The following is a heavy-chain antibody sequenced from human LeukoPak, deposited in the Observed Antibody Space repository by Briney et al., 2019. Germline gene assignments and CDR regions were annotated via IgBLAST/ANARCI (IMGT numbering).Heavy chain of an antibody. CDR3: ARKKGPDGLNWFDP. D-gene: IGHD5-24*01. Sequence: SETLSLTCAVYGGSFSGYYWSWIRQAPGKGLEWIGEINHSGSTNYNPSLKSRVTISVDTSKNQFSLKLSSVTAADTAVYYCARKKGPDGLNWFDPWGQGTLVTVSS. CDR2: INHSGST. J-gene: IGHJ5*02. CDR1: GGSFSGYY. V-gene: IGHV4-34*01.